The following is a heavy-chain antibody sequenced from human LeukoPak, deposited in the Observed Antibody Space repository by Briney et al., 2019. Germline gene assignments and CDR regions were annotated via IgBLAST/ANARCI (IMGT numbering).Heavy chain of an antibody. CDR1: GFTFSHYG. D-gene: IGHD3-3*02. V-gene: IGHV3-33*01. J-gene: IGHJ5*02. CDR2: IQSDGSYK. Sequence: PGGPLRLSCAGSGFTFSHYGMHWVRQGPGKGLEWVAGIQSDGSYKYYEDPLKGRFTISRDNFKNILYLQMNSLRAEDTAVYSCARDVDTSNHMSIFDPWGQGTLVTVSS. CDR3: ARDVDTSNHMSIFDP.